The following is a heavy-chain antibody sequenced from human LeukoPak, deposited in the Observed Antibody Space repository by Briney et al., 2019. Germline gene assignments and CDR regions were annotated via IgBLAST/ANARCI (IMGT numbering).Heavy chain of an antibody. V-gene: IGHV4-61*02. J-gene: IGHJ5*02. D-gene: IGHD6-13*01. CDR3: AGIATGFNWFDP. CDR2: IYTSGST. CDR1: GGSISSGSYY. Sequence: SETLSLTCTVSGGSISSGSYYWSWIRQPAGKGLEWIGRIYTSGSTNYNPSLKSRVTISVDTSKNQFSLKLSSVTAADTAVYYCAGIATGFNWFDPWGQGTLVTVSS.